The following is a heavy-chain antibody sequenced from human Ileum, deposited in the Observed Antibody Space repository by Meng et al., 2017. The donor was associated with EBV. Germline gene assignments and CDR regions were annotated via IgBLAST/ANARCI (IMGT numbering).Heavy chain of an antibody. CDR3: RHAYCNDDGCTDH. CDR2: IKDTGGG. Sequence: QVQVQQWGAXLLKPXXXLSLTCAVYGGPLSGYDWSWIRQSPGRGLEWLGQIKDTGGGGYNPSLKSRMTMSADTSTNQFSLKLTSVTAADTAVYFCRHAYCNDDGCTDHLGQGSLVTVSS. CDR1: GGPLSGYD. J-gene: IGHJ4*02. D-gene: IGHD2-21*01. V-gene: IGHV4-34*01.